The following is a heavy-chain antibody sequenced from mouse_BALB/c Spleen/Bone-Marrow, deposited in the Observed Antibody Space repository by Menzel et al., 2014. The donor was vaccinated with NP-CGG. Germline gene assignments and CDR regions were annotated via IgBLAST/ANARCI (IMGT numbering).Heavy chain of an antibody. V-gene: IGHV1-69*02. D-gene: IGHD2-3*01. Sequence: VQLQQSGAELVKPGAPVKLSCKASGYTFTSYWMNWVKQRPGRGLEWIGRIDPSDSETHYNQKFKDKATLTVDKSSSPAYIQRSSLTSEDSAVYYCARALGDGYYYAMDYWSQGTSVNVSS. CDR2: IDPSDSET. J-gene: IGHJ4*01. CDR3: ARALGDGYYYAMDY. CDR1: GYTFTSYW.